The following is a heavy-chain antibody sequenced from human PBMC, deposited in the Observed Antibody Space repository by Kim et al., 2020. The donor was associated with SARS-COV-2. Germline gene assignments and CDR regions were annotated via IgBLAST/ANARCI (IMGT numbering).Heavy chain of an antibody. CDR2: IDPSDSYT. CDR1: GYSFTSYW. D-gene: IGHD3-3*01. CDR3: ASGLTGEWLVSSLEFDY. V-gene: IGHV5-10-1*01. Sequence: GESLKISCKGSGYSFTSYWISWVRQMPGKGLEWMGRIDPSDSYTNYSPSFQGHVTISADKSISTAYLQWSSLKASDTAMYYCASGLTGEWLVSSLEFDYWGQGTLSPVSS. J-gene: IGHJ4*02.